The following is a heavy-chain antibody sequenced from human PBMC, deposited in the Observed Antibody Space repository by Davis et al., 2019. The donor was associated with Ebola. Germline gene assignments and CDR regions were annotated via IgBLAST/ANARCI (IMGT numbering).Heavy chain of an antibody. CDR1: GGSISSGGYY. D-gene: IGHD2-2*01. Sequence: MPSETLSLTCTVSGGSISSGGYYLTWIRQHPGKGLEWIGSIYYSGSTYYNPSLKSRVTISLDTSKNQFSLKLSSVTAADTAVYYCARGDCSSTSCDGYPAPWYFDYWGQGTLVTVSS. J-gene: IGHJ4*02. V-gene: IGHV4-31*03. CDR2: IYYSGST. CDR3: ARGDCSSTSCDGYPAPWYFDY.